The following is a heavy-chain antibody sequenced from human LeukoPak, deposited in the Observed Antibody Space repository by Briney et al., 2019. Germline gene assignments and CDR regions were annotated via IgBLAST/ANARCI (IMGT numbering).Heavy chain of an antibody. V-gene: IGHV4-39*07. CDR3: ARDGATMVRGVSDY. D-gene: IGHD3-10*01. Sequence: SQTLSLTCPVSGGSITSSSYYWGWIRQPPGKGLEWIGSIYYSGSTYYNPSLKSRVTISVDTSKNQFSLKLSSVTAADTAVYYCARDGATMVRGVSDYWGQGTLVTVSS. CDR1: GGSITSSSYY. J-gene: IGHJ4*02. CDR2: IYYSGST.